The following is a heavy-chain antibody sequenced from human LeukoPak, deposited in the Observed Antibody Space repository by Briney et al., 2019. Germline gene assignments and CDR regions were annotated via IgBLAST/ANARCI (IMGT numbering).Heavy chain of an antibody. D-gene: IGHD2-2*01. J-gene: IGHJ4*02. CDR2: IIISISYI. CDR1: RVTSISYS. Sequence: PVGSLRLSSAPSRVTSISYSTNWVRHGPGKGLEWGSSIIISISYIYYADSVKGRFTISRDNAKNSLYLEMNSLRAEDTGVYYCGNIGYAEASWGQGTLVTVSS. V-gene: IGHV3-21*01. CDR3: GNIGYAEAS.